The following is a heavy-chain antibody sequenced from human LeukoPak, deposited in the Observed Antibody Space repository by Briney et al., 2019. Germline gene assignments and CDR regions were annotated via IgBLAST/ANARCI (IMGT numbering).Heavy chain of an antibody. Sequence: SETLSLTCTVSGGSISSSSYYWGWIRQPPGQGLEWIGTIPYSGNAYYSPSLKSRVTISVDTSKNQFSLKVSSVAAADTAVYYCARGPAAGCFQHWGQGTLVTVSS. J-gene: IGHJ1*01. CDR2: IPYSGNA. CDR3: ARGPAAGCFQH. CDR1: GGSISSSSYY. V-gene: IGHV4-39*01. D-gene: IGHD6-13*01.